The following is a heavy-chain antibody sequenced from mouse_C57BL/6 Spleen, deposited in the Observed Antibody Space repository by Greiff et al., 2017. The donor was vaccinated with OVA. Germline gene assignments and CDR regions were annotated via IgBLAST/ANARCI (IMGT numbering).Heavy chain of an antibody. CDR3: ARADYYGSFAY. J-gene: IGHJ3*01. CDR1: GYSITSGYY. Sequence: VQLQQSGPGLVKPSQSLSLTCSVTGYSITSGYYWNWIRQFPGNKLEWMGYISYDGSNNYNPSLKNRISITRDTSKNQFFLKLNSVTTEDTATYYCARADYYGSFAYWGQGTLVTVSA. D-gene: IGHD1-1*01. V-gene: IGHV3-6*01. CDR2: ISYDGSN.